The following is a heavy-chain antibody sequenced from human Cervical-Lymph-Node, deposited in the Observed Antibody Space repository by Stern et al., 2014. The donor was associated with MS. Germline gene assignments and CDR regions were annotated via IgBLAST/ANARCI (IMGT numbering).Heavy chain of an antibody. CDR2: IYWDDQK. Sequence: QVTLRESGPALVKPTQTLTLTCTFSGFSLSTSGLGVGWIRQPPGEDLEWLAYIYWDDQKRYSPSLKSRLTITKDTSKNQVVLTLTNVHPVDTATYYCAHRTAGPFDYWGQGTLVTVSS. CDR1: GFSLSTSGLG. V-gene: IGHV2-5*02. J-gene: IGHJ4*02. CDR3: AHRTAGPFDY.